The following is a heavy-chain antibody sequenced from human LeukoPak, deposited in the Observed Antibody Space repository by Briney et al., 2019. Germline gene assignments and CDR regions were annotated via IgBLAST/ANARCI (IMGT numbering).Heavy chain of an antibody. CDR1: GFTFSNYD. J-gene: IGHJ4*02. Sequence: GGSLRLSCAASGFTFSNYDMHWVRQAPGKGLEWVALISYDGNNKYYSDSMKGRFTISRDNYKNTLYLKMNSLRAEDTAVYYCAKDIDYGGANWGQGTLVIVSS. D-gene: IGHD4-23*01. CDR3: AKDIDYGGAN. V-gene: IGHV3-30*18. CDR2: ISYDGNNK.